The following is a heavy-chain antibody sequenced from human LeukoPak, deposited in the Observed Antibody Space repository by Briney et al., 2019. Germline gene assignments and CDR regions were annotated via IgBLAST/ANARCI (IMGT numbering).Heavy chain of an antibody. D-gene: IGHD6-19*01. V-gene: IGHV3-30*04. CDR1: GFSFSRYA. CDR2: MSYDGSNK. Sequence: PGGSLRLSCAASGFSFSRYAMHWVRQAPGKGLEWVALMSYDGSNKFYADSVKGRFTISRDNSKNTLYLQMNSLRAEDTAVYYCARDGQWLVLRADSWGQGTLVTVSS. J-gene: IGHJ4*02. CDR3: ARDGQWLVLRADS.